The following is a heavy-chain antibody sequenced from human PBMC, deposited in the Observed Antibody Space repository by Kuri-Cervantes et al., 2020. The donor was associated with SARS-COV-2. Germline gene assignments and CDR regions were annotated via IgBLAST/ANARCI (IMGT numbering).Heavy chain of an antibody. CDR3: ARDLRTGNSLDY. CDR2: IKEDGSER. Sequence: GRSLKISCEASGFTFNNYWMTWVRQAPGKGLQWVADIKEDGSERYYVDSVKGRFTMSRDNAKNSLYLQMNSVRAEDTAVYYCARDLRTGNSLDYWGQGTLVTVSS. CDR1: GFTFNNYW. J-gene: IGHJ4*02. V-gene: IGHV3-7*01. D-gene: IGHD1/OR15-1a*01.